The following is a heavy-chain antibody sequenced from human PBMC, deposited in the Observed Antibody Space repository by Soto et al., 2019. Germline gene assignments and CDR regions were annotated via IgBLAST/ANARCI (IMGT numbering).Heavy chain of an antibody. Sequence: GGSLRLSCAASGFTFDDYTMHSVRQAPGKGLEWVTLISWDGGSTYYTDTVKGQFTISRDNSKNSLSLQMNSLRPEHNDSYTWASVNYYSTGCGDDAFDIWGQGTMVTVSS. V-gene: IGHV3-43*01. CDR2: ISWDGGST. CDR1: GFTFDDYT. D-gene: IGHD3-22*01. CDR3: ASVNYYSTGCGDDAFDI. J-gene: IGHJ3*02.